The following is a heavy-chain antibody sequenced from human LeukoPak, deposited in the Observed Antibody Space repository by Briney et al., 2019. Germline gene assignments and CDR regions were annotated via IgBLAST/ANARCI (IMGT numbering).Heavy chain of an antibody. Sequence: GGSLRLSCAASGFTFSSYEMNWVRQVPGKGLEWVSYISSSGSTIYYADSVKGRFTVSRDNAKNSLYLQMNSLRAEDTAVYYCARRSSSGSYYRPFDYWGQGTLVTVSS. D-gene: IGHD1-26*01. CDR3: ARRSSSGSYYRPFDY. V-gene: IGHV3-48*03. CDR1: GFTFSSYE. CDR2: ISSSGSTI. J-gene: IGHJ4*02.